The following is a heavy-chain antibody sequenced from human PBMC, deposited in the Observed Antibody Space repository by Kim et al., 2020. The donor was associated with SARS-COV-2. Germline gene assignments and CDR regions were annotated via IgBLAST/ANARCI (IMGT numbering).Heavy chain of an antibody. CDR1: GGSISSSNW. J-gene: IGHJ4*02. Sequence: SETLSLTCAVSGGSISSSNWWSWVRQPPGKGLEWIGEIYHSGSTNYNPSLKSRVTISVDKSKNQFSLKLSSVTAADTAVYYCARVSLKGSYYNYFDYWGQGTLVTVSS. V-gene: IGHV4-4*02. D-gene: IGHD3-10*01. CDR2: IYHSGST. CDR3: ARVSLKGSYYNYFDY.